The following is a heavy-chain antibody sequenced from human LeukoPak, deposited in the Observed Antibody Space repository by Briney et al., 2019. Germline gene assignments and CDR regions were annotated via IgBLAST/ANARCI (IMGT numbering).Heavy chain of an antibody. V-gene: IGHV3-48*02. CDR1: GFTFSSYS. CDR3: VRGDQEASEPAFDY. J-gene: IGHJ4*02. Sequence: GGSLRLSCAASGFTFSSYSMNWVRQAPGKGLEWVSYISSGGSTIYYADSVRGRFTISRDTAKNSLYLEMNSLRDEDTAMYYCVRGDQEASEPAFDYWGQGTLVTVSS. CDR2: ISSGGSTI. D-gene: IGHD1-14*01.